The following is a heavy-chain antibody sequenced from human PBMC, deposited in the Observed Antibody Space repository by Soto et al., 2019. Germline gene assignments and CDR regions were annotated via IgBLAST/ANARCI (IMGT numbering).Heavy chain of an antibody. V-gene: IGHV5-51*01. D-gene: IGHD1-26*01. Sequence: GESLKISCKGSGYSFTTYWIGWVRQVPGKGLEWMGIINPGDSNTRYSPSFQGQVTISADKSINTAYLQWSSLKASDTAVYYCVRSPTTFDYWGQGTLVTVSS. CDR2: INPGDSNT. J-gene: IGHJ4*02. CDR3: VRSPTTFDY. CDR1: GYSFTTYW.